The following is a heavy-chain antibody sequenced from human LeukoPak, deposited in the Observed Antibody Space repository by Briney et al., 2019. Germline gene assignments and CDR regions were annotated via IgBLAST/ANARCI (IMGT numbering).Heavy chain of an antibody. CDR3: ARAVGVGATTDY. CDR2: INWDGGST. CDR1: GFTFDEYG. D-gene: IGHD1-26*01. Sequence: GGSLRLYCAASGFTFDEYGMSWVRQAPGKGLEWVSSINWDGGSTAYADSVQGRFTISRDNAKNSLHLQIKSLRAEDTALYYCARAVGVGATTDYWGQGTLVTVSS. V-gene: IGHV3-20*04. J-gene: IGHJ4*02.